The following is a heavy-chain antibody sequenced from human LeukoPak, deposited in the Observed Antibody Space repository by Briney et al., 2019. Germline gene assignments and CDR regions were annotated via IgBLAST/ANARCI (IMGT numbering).Heavy chain of an antibody. CDR1: GFTFSSYA. D-gene: IGHD6-13*01. Sequence: GGSLRLSCAASGFTFSSYAISWVRQAPGKGLEWVSYISSSGSTIYYADSVKGRFTISRDNAKNSLYLQMNSLRAEDTAVYYCARFSSSWYKYYYYGMDVWGQGTTVTVSS. CDR3: ARFSSSWYKYYYYGMDV. V-gene: IGHV3-48*04. CDR2: ISSSGSTI. J-gene: IGHJ6*02.